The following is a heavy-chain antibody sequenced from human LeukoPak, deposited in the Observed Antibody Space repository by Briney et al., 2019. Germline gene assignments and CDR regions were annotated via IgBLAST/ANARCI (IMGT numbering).Heavy chain of an antibody. J-gene: IGHJ4*02. D-gene: IGHD2/OR15-2a*01. CDR1: GGSISSYY. CDR2: IYYSGST. Sequence: SETLSLTCTVSGGSISSYYWSWIRQPPGKGLEWIGYIYYSGSTNYNPSLKSRVTISVDTSKNQFSLKLSSATAADTAVYYCARGFLVGPASWGQGTLVTVSS. V-gene: IGHV4-59*08. CDR3: ARGFLVGPAS.